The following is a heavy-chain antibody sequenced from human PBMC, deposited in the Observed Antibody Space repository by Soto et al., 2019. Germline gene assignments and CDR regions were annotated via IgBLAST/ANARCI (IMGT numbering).Heavy chain of an antibody. CDR1: GGSFSGFF. J-gene: IGHJ4*02. CDR2: INHSGST. D-gene: IGHD6-19*01. Sequence: PSETLSLTCDVYGGSFSGFFWTWIRQPPGKGLEWLGEINHSGSTNYNPSLKSRVTLSMDMSENQFSLRLTSVTAADTAVYYCFRGQWLPRGEYWGQGTLVTVSS. CDR3: FRGQWLPRGEY. V-gene: IGHV4-34*01.